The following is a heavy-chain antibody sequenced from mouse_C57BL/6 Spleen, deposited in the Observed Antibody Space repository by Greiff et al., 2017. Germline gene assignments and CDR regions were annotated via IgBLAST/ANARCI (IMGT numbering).Heavy chain of an antibody. J-gene: IGHJ3*01. CDR3: ARDLGSNLFAY. CDR2: ISDGGSYT. D-gene: IGHD2-5*01. V-gene: IGHV5-4*01. Sequence: EVKLQESGGGLVKPGGSLKLSCAASGFTFSSYAMSWVRQTPEKRLEWVATISDGGSYTYYPDNVKGRFTISRDNAKNNLYLQMSHLKSEDTAMYYCARDLGSNLFAYWGQGTLVTVSA. CDR1: GFTFSSYA.